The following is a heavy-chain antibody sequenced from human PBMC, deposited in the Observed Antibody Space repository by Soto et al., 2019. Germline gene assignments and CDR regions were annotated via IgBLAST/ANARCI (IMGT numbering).Heavy chain of an antibody. CDR1: GFTFSYYA. D-gene: IGHD4-17*01. Sequence: PGGSLRLSCAASGFTFSYYAMTWVRQAPGKGLEWVSTISDSDGTTYYADSVKGRFTISRDNSKNTLYLQMNSLRVEDTAVYYCATTTVTRVYYYYGMDVWGQGTTVTAP. CDR3: ATTTVTRVYYYYGMDV. V-gene: IGHV3-23*01. J-gene: IGHJ6*02. CDR2: ISDSDGTT.